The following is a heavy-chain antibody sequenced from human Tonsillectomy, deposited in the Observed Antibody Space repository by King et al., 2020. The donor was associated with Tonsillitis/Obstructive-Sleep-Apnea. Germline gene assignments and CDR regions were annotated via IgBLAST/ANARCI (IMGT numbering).Heavy chain of an antibody. J-gene: IGHJ4*02. CDR1: GGSISSSSFY. D-gene: IGHD3-3*01. CDR3: ARHQTHQPPPWDDFWSGYPDY. CDR2: IYYSGST. V-gene: IGHV4-39*01. Sequence: QLQESGPGLVKPSETLSLTCTVSGGSISSSSFYWGWIRQPPGKGLEWIGSIYYSGSTYYNPSLKSRVTISVDTSKNQFSLKLSSVTAADTAVYYCARHQTHQPPPWDDFWSGYPDYWGQGTLVTVSS.